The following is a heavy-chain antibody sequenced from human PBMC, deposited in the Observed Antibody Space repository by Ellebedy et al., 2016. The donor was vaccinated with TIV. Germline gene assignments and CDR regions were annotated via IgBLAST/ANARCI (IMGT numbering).Heavy chain of an antibody. CDR1: GYTFTGYY. J-gene: IGHJ4*02. Sequence: ASVKVSXXASGYTFTGYYMHWVRQAPGQGLEWMGWINPNSDDTNYAQKFQGRVTMTRDTSISTAYMELSRLRFDDTAMYYCARDHHCSSTSCPFDYWGQGTLLTVSS. CDR2: INPNSDDT. D-gene: IGHD2-2*01. CDR3: ARDHHCSSTSCPFDY. V-gene: IGHV1-2*02.